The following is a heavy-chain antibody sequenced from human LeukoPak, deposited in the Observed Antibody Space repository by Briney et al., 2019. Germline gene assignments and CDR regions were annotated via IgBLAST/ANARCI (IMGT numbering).Heavy chain of an antibody. Sequence: PGGSLRLSCAASGFTFSNYWMHWVRQVTGKGLVWVSRINSDGSSTNYADFVKGRFTISRDNAENSLYLQMSSLRAEDTAVYYCARNYGGNSGTGYWGQGTLVTVSS. CDR2: INSDGSST. CDR3: ARNYGGNSGTGY. D-gene: IGHD4-23*01. J-gene: IGHJ4*02. V-gene: IGHV3-74*01. CDR1: GFTFSNYW.